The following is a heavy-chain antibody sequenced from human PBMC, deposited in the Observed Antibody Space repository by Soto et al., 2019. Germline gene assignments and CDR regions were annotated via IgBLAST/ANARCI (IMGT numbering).Heavy chain of an antibody. J-gene: IGHJ4*02. D-gene: IGHD3-16*01. V-gene: IGHV3-33*01. CDR3: AGEDKDEYGADRGGFCC. Sequence: QVHLVESGGGVVQPGTSLRLSCAASGFSFSIFGMHWVRQAPGKGLEWVAGIWYDGSNKYYADSVKGRFSISRDNSKNTLYLQKNSLRAEDTAVYYWAGEDKDEYGADRGGFCCWGQGTLVNVSS. CDR2: IWYDGSNK. CDR1: GFSFSIFG.